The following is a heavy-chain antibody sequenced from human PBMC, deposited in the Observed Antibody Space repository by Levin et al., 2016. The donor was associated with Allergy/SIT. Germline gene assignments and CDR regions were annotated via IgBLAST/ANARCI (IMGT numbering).Heavy chain of an antibody. CDR3: ARSLPPRPRVSGGYGLDV. V-gene: IGHV3-21*01. CDR2: ISSGSHYI. D-gene: IGHD3-16*01. J-gene: IGHJ6*02. CDR1: GFTFSTYT. Sequence: GGSLRLSCAASGFTFSTYTMSWVRQAPGKGLEWVSSISSGSHYIYYADSLKGRFTISRDNAQNSLHLQMNSLRAEDTAVYYCARSLPPRPRVSGGYGLDVWGQGTTVTVSS.